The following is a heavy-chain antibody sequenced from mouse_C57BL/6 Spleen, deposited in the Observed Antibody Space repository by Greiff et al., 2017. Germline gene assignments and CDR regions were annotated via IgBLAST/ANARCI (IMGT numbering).Heavy chain of an antibody. V-gene: IGHV1-15*01. Sequence: QVHVKQSGAELVRPGASVTLSCKASGYTFTDYEMHWVKQTPVHGLEWIGAIDPETGGTAYNQKFKGKAILTADKSSSTAYMELRSLTSEDSAVYYCTRGDYYGNWGQGTTLTVSS. J-gene: IGHJ2*01. CDR1: GYTFTDYE. D-gene: IGHD1-1*01. CDR2: IDPETGGT. CDR3: TRGDYYGN.